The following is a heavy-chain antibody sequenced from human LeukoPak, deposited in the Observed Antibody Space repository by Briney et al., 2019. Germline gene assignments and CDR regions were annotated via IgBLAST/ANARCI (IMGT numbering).Heavy chain of an antibody. J-gene: IGHJ4*02. D-gene: IGHD6-19*01. CDR3: ARDPPDSYSSGWYYFDY. CDR2: IIPIFGTA. V-gene: IGHV1-69*05. Sequence: SVKVSCKASGGTFSSYAISWVRQAPGQGLEWMGRIIPIFGTANYAQKFQGRVTITTDESTSTAYMELSSLRSEVTAVYYCARDPPDSYSSGWYYFDYWGQGTLVTVSS. CDR1: GGTFSSYA.